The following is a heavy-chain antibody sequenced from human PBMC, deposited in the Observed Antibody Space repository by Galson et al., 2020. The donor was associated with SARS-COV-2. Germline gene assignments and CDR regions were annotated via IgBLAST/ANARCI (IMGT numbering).Heavy chain of an antibody. J-gene: IGHJ6*03. CDR2: IYHSGST. CDR1: GGSISSHY. Sequence: TLSLTCTVSGGSISSHYWSWIRQPPGKGLEWIGYIYHSGSTNYNPSLKSRVTISVDTSKNQFSLKLSSLTAADTAVFYCARLSPHPYYHYYMDVWGKGTTVTVSS. V-gene: IGHV4-59*11. CDR3: ARLSPHPYYHYYMDV.